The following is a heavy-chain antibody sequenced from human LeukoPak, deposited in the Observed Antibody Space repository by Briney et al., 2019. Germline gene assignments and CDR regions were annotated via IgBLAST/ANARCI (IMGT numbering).Heavy chain of an antibody. Sequence: GGSLRLSCVGSGFTFSTYWVHWVRQAPGKGLEWVSRINSDGSSTSYVDSVKGRFTISRDNAKSTVYLQMNSLRAEDTAVYYCARGGHYYDSSIDYWGQGTLVTVSS. CDR1: GFTFSTYW. CDR3: ARGGHYYDSSIDY. J-gene: IGHJ4*02. D-gene: IGHD3-22*01. V-gene: IGHV3-74*01. CDR2: INSDGSST.